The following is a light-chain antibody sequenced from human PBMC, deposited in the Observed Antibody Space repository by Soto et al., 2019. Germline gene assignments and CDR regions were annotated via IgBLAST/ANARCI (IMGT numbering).Light chain of an antibody. J-gene: IGKJ4*01. CDR3: QQRSSWPLT. CDR2: DAS. CDR1: QSVGNY. Sequence: EIVLTQSPATLSLSPGERATLSCRASQSVGNYLVWYQLKPGQAPRLLIYDASNRATDIPARFSGRGSGTDFPLTISSLEPEAFAVYYCQQRSSWPLTFGGGTKVEIK. V-gene: IGKV3-11*01.